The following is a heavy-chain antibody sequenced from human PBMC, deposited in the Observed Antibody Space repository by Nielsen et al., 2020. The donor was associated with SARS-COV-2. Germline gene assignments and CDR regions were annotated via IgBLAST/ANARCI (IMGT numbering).Heavy chain of an antibody. V-gene: IGHV4-31*03. CDR1: GGSISSGGYS. Sequence: SETLSLTCTVSGGSISSGGYSWSWIRQHPGKGLEWIGYIYYSGSTYYNPSLKSRVTISVDTSKNQFSLKLSSVTAADTAVYYCARVATVTKAYYYYYMDVWGKGTTVTVSS. CDR3: ARVATVTKAYYYYYMDV. J-gene: IGHJ6*03. CDR2: IYYSGST. D-gene: IGHD4-17*01.